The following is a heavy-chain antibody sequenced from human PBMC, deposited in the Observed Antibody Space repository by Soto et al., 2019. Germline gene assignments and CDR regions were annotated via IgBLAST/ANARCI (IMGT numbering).Heavy chain of an antibody. V-gene: IGHV4-31*03. CDR1: GGSISTGGLY. J-gene: IGHJ3*01. Sequence: QVQLQESGPGLVKPSQTLSLTCTVSGGSISTGGLYWHWLRQFPGKGLEWIGSIFYSGRTSDNPSLTSRVVMSIEASKNRFSLRLSSVTAADTAVYYCAQVIVFTGGDAFDLWGQGRLVTVSS. CDR3: AQVIVFTGGDAFDL. D-gene: IGHD3-16*02. CDR2: IFYSGRT.